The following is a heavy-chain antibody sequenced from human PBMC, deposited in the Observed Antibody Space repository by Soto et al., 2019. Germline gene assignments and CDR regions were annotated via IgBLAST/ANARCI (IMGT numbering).Heavy chain of an antibody. D-gene: IGHD2-15*01. CDR1: GYMFTSYY. CDR2: INPSGGST. V-gene: IGHV1-46*01. J-gene: IGHJ4*02. Sequence: AXVKVSCKASGYMFTSYYMHWVRQAPGHCLEWMGIINPSGGSTIYAQKFQGRVTMTRDTSTSTVYMELSSLRSEDTAVYFCASGGGCSGGSCYLDYWGQGTLVTVSS. CDR3: ASGGGCSGGSCYLDY.